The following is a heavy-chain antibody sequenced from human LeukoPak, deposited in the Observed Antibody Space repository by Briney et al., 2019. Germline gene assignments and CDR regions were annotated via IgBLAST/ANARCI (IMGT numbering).Heavy chain of an antibody. J-gene: IGHJ1*01. CDR2: ISAYNGNT. CDR1: GYTFTSYG. Sequence: ASVKVSCKASGYTFTSYGISWVRQAPGQGLKWMGWISAYNGNTNYAQKLQGRVTMTTDTSTSTAYMELRSLRSDDTAVYYCARVSVTTWAEYFQHWGQGTLVTVSS. D-gene: IGHD4-11*01. V-gene: IGHV1-18*01. CDR3: ARVSVTTWAEYFQH.